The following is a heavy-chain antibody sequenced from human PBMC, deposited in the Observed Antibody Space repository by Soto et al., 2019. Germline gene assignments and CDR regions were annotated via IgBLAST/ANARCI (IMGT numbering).Heavy chain of an antibody. Sequence: PGGSLRLSCAASGFTFSRYGMNWVRQAPGKGLEWVSDIIDSGGSTYYADSVKGRFTISRDNSKSTLYLQMNSLRAEDTALYYCAKGRSYYYYGVDVWGQGTTVTVSS. CDR3: AKGRSYYYYGVDV. V-gene: IGHV3-23*01. J-gene: IGHJ6*02. CDR1: GFTFSRYG. CDR2: IIDSGGST.